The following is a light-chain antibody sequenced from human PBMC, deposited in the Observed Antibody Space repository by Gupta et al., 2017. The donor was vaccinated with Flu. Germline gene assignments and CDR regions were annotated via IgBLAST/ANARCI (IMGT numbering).Light chain of an antibody. J-gene: IGKJ4*01. CDR2: GAS. Sequence: EIVLTQSPGTLSLSPGERATLSCRASQSVSSSYLAWYQQKPGQAPRLLIYGASRRATGIPDRYSGSGSGTDFTLTISRVEPEDSAVYYCQQYGSSPPLTFGGGTKVEIK. CDR3: QQYGSSPPLT. CDR1: QSVSSSY. V-gene: IGKV3-20*01.